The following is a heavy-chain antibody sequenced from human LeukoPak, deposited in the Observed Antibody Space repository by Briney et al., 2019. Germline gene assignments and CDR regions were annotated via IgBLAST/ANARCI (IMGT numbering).Heavy chain of an antibody. D-gene: IGHD1-26*01. Sequence: ASVKVSCKASGYTFTSYGISWVRQAPGQGLEWMGWISAYNGNTNYAQKLQGRVTMTTDTSTSTAYMELRSLRSDDTAVYYCASDPGSYPLLSFDYWGQGTLVTVSS. CDR2: ISAYNGNT. CDR3: ASDPGSYPLLSFDY. CDR1: GYTFTSYG. V-gene: IGHV1-18*01. J-gene: IGHJ4*02.